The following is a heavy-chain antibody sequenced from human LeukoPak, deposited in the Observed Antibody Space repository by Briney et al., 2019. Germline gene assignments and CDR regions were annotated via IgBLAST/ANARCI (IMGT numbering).Heavy chain of an antibody. J-gene: IGHJ4*02. Sequence: GSLRLSCAASGFTFSSYAMSWVRQAPGKGLEWIGEINHSGSANYNPSLKSRVTISVDTSKNQFSLKLSSVTAADTAVYYCARHSTFFGVVIIKGRVRGPFDYWGQGTLITVSS. CDR2: INHSGSA. V-gene: IGHV4-34*01. CDR3: ARHSTFFGVVIIKGRVRGPFDY. D-gene: IGHD3-3*01. CDR1: GFTFSSYA.